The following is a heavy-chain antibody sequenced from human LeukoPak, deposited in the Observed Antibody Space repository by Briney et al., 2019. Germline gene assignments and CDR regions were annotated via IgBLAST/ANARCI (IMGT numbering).Heavy chain of an antibody. CDR1: GGSISSYY. J-gene: IGHJ4*02. D-gene: IGHD3-22*01. Sequence: SETLSLTCTVSGGSISSYYWSWIRQPPGKGLEWIGYIYYSGSTNYNPSLKSRVTISVDTSKNQFSLKLSSVTAADTAVYYCARLGHYDSSGYPDDYWGQGTLVTVSS. V-gene: IGHV4-59*01. CDR3: ARLGHYDSSGYPDDY. CDR2: IYYSGST.